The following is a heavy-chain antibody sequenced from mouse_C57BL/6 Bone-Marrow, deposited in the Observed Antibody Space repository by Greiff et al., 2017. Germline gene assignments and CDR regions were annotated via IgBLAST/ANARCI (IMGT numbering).Heavy chain of an antibody. J-gene: IGHJ3*01. D-gene: IGHD2-4*01. Sequence: EVQLQQSGGDLVKPGGSLKLSCAASGFTFSSYGMPWVRQTPDKRLEWVATISSGGSYTYYPDSVKGRFTISRDNAKNTLYLQMSSLKSEDTAMYYCARRGLRVSAWFAYWGQGTLVTVSA. CDR3: ARRGLRVSAWFAY. V-gene: IGHV5-6*01. CDR2: ISSGGSYT. CDR1: GFTFSSYG.